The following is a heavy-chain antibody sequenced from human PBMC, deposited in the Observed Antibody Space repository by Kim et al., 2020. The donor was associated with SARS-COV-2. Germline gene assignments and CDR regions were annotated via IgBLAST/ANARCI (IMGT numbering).Heavy chain of an antibody. D-gene: IGHD2-2*01. Sequence: DSGKGRVTISRDNSKNTLSLKMNSLRGEDTAVYYCAKGSSWEMKAAFDYWGQGTLVTVSS. J-gene: IGHJ4*02. CDR3: AKGSSWEMKAAFDY. V-gene: IGHV3-30*02.